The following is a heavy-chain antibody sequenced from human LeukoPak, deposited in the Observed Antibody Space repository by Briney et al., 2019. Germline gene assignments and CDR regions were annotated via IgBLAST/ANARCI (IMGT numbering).Heavy chain of an antibody. V-gene: IGHV3-7*01. CDR3: ARDAWKDRYFDS. J-gene: IGHJ4*02. D-gene: IGHD1-1*01. CDR2: IKQDGREK. Sequence: PGGSLRLSCAAYGFTFSNNWMSWVRQAPGKGLEWVANIKQDGREKYYVDSVKGRFTISRDSARNSVFLQMNSLRVEDTAVYYCARDAWKDRYFDSWGQGTLVTVSS. CDR1: GFTFSNNW.